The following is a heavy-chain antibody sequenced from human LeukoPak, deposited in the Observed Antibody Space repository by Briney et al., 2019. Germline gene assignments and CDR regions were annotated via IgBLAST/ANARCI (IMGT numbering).Heavy chain of an antibody. D-gene: IGHD3-10*01. J-gene: IGHJ3*02. V-gene: IGHV4-34*01. Sequence: ASETLSLTCAVYGGSFSGYYWSWIRQPPGKGLEWIGEINHSGSTNYNPSLKSRVTISVDTSKNQFSLKLSSVTAADTAVYYCARDRITMVRGVIISDAFDIWGQGTMVTVSS. CDR2: INHSGST. CDR1: GGSFSGYY. CDR3: ARDRITMVRGVIISDAFDI.